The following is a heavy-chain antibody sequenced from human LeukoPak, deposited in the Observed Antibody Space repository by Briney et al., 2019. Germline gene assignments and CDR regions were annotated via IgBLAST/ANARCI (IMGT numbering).Heavy chain of an antibody. V-gene: IGHV3-21*01. D-gene: IGHD2-2*02. CDR3: ARDYSSTSCYTGRC. J-gene: IGHJ4*02. CDR1: GFTFSSYS. Sequence: GGSLRLSCAASGFTFSSYSMNWVRQAPGKWLEWVSSISRSSSYIYYADSVKGRFTISRDNAKDSLYLQMNSLRAEDTAVYYCARDYSSTSCYTGRCWGQGTLVTVSS. CDR2: ISRSSSYI.